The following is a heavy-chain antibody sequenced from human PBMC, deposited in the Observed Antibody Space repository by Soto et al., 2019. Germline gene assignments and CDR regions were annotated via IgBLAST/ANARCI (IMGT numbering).Heavy chain of an antibody. CDR2: ISHRGGT. J-gene: IGHJ4*02. V-gene: IGHV4-34*01. Sequence: SETLSLTCAVYGGSLSCYYWSWIRQPPGKGPEWIVEISHRGGTNYNPSLKSRVTISVDTSKNQFSLKLSSVTAADTAVYYCAREWHGSRGYFDYWGQGSLVTVSS. CDR3: AREWHGSRGYFDY. CDR1: GGSLSCYY. D-gene: IGHD3-22*01.